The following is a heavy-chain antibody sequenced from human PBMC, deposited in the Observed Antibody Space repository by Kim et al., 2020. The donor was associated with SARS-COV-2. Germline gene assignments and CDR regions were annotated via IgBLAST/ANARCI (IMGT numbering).Heavy chain of an antibody. D-gene: IGHD6-13*01. CDR1: GGSISSYY. V-gene: IGHV4-59*01. Sequence: SETLSLTCTVSGGSISSYYWSWIRQPPGKGLEWIGYIYYSGSTNYNPSLKSRVTISVDTSKNQFSLKLSSVTAADTAVYYCARTHHELVDPNWFDPWGQGTLVTVSS. J-gene: IGHJ5*02. CDR3: ARTHHELVDPNWFDP. CDR2: IYYSGST.